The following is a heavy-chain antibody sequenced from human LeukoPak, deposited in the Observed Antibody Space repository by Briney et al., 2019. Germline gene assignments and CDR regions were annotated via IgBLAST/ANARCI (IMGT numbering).Heavy chain of an antibody. J-gene: IGHJ4*02. Sequence: GGSLRLSCAASGFTFSDSAMHWGRQASGTGLEWVARIRSKANNYATGYAESVKGRFTISRDDSKNMSYQQMNSLKTEDTAVYYCMARGDSYDLFDYWGQGTLVTVSS. CDR2: IRSKANNYAT. CDR1: GFTFSDSA. CDR3: MARGDSYDLFDY. D-gene: IGHD3-16*01. V-gene: IGHV3-73*01.